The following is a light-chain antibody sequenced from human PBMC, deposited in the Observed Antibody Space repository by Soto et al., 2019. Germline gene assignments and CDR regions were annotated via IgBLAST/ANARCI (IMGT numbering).Light chain of an antibody. J-gene: IGKJ5*01. CDR3: QQYGSSPLIT. CDR2: GAS. Sequence: EIVMTQSPATLSVSPGERASLSCRASQSVSSNLAWYQQKPGQAPRLLIYGASSRATGIPDRFSGSGSGTDFTLNIRRLEPEDFAAYYCQQYGSSPLITLAQGTRLEIK. V-gene: IGKV3-20*01. CDR1: QSVSSN.